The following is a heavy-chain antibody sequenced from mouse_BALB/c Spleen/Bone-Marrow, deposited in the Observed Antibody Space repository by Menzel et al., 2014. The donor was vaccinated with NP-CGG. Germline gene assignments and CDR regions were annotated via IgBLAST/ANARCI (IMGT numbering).Heavy chain of an antibody. J-gene: IGHJ2*01. D-gene: IGHD1-2*01. CDR1: GFDFSGYW. V-gene: IGHV4-1*02. CDR2: INPDSSTI. Sequence: GQLKESGGGLVQPGGSLKLSCAASGFDFSGYWMSWVRQAPGKGLEWIGEINPDSSTINYTPSLKDKFIISRDNAKNTLYLQMSKVRSEDTALYYCARLHYYGYGDYWGQGTTLTVSS. CDR3: ARLHYYGYGDY.